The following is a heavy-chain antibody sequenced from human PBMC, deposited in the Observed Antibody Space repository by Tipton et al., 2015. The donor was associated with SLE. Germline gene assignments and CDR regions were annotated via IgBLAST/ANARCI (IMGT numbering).Heavy chain of an antibody. V-gene: IGHV3-30*02. J-gene: IGHJ4*02. CDR3: AKDVGFRTVVTPDY. CDR1: GFTFSSYG. Sequence: SLRLSCAASGFTFSSYGMHWVRQAPGKGLEWVAFIRYDGSNKYYADSVKGRFTISRDNSKNTLYLQMNSLRAEDTAVYYCAKDVGFRTVVTPDYWGQGTLVAVSS. CDR2: IRYDGSNK. D-gene: IGHD4-23*01.